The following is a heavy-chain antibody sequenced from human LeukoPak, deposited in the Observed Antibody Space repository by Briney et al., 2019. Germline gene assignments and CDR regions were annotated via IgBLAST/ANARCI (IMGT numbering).Heavy chain of an antibody. V-gene: IGHV3-30*18. Sequence: GGSLRLSCAASGFTFSYYAMHWVRQAPGKGLEWVAVISYDGSNKYYADSVKGRFTISRDNSKSTLYLQMNSLRAEDTAVYYCAKVREGGRVTIDYWGQGTLVTVSS. CDR3: AKVREGGRVTIDY. CDR1: GFTFSYYA. CDR2: ISYDGSNK. D-gene: IGHD5-24*01. J-gene: IGHJ4*02.